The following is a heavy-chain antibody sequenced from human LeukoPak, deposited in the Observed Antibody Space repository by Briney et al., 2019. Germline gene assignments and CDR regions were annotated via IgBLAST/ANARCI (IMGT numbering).Heavy chain of an antibody. J-gene: IGHJ4*02. V-gene: IGHV1-2*02. CDR1: GYTFTGYY. CDR3: ARDLPWGSWYDY. Sequence: ASVKVSCKASGYTFTGYYMHWVRQAPGQGLEWMGWINPNSGGTNYAQKFQGKVTMTRDTSTSTVYMELSSLRSEDTAVYYCARDLPWGSWYDYWGQGTLVTVSS. D-gene: IGHD6-13*01. CDR2: INPNSGGT.